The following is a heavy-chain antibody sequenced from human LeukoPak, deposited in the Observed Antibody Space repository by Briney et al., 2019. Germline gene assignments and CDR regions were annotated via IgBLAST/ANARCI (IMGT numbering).Heavy chain of an antibody. CDR3: ARHLVYDLGGDAFDI. Sequence: GGSLRLSCATSGFTFCSYSMNWVRQAPGKGLEWVSSISSSSSYIYYADSVKGRFTISRDNAKNSLYLQMNSLRAEDTAVYYCARHLVYDLGGDAFDIWGQGTMVTVSS. J-gene: IGHJ3*02. CDR1: GFTFCSYS. D-gene: IGHD1-14*01. V-gene: IGHV3-21*01. CDR2: ISSSSSYI.